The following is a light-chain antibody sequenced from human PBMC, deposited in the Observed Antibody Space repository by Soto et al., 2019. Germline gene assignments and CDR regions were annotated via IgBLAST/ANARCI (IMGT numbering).Light chain of an antibody. V-gene: IGKV3-20*01. J-gene: IGKJ1*01. CDR1: QSVRSNF. CDR2: GAS. Sequence: EIVWTPSPGTLSFSPGEIATLSCMASQSVRSNFLAWYQQKPGQAPRLLIYGASNRATGIPDRFSGSGSGTDFTLTITRLEAEDFAMYYCQRYDSLRKFGQGTKGDIK. CDR3: QRYDSLRK.